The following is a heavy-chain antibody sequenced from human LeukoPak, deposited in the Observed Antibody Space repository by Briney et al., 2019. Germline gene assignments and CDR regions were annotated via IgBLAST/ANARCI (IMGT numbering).Heavy chain of an antibody. CDR1: GGSFSAYY. V-gene: IGHV4-34*01. D-gene: IGHD2-15*01. CDR2: INHSGST. J-gene: IGHJ5*02. Sequence: PSETLSLTCAVYGGSFSAYYWSWIRQPPGKGLEWIGEINHSGSTNYNPSLKSRVTISVDTSKNQFSLKLRSVTAADTAVYYCATGPRRNTRVAASGWFDPWGQGTPVTVSS. CDR3: ATGPRRNTRVAASGWFDP.